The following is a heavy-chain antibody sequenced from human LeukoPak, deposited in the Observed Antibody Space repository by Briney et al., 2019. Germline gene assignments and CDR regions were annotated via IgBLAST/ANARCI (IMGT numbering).Heavy chain of an antibody. CDR2: IRPDGSNE. Sequence: SGGSLRLSCAASRFIFSTYGMHWVRQAPGKGLEWVAFIRPDGSNEYYAASVRGRFAISRDNSQNTLHLQMNSLRLEDTAVYYCVKDWGVLPDYTADGYDIWGPGTMVTVSS. CDR1: RFIFSTYG. D-gene: IGHD3-10*01. CDR3: VKDWGVLPDYTADGYDI. J-gene: IGHJ3*02. V-gene: IGHV3-30*02.